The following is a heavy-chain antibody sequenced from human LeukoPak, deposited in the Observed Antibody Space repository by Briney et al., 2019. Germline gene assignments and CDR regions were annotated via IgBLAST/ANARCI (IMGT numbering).Heavy chain of an antibody. CDR1: GGSISSNSYY. V-gene: IGHV4-39*02. D-gene: IGHD4-17*01. CDR2: IYYSGST. J-gene: IGHJ4*02. CDR3: AREVPPDYGDNDRIFDY. Sequence: SETLSLTCTVSGGSISSNSYYWGWIRQPPGRGLEWIGNIYYSGSTYYNPSLKSRVTISVDTSKNHFSLKLSSVTAADTAVYYCAREVPPDYGDNDRIFDYWGQGTLVTVSS.